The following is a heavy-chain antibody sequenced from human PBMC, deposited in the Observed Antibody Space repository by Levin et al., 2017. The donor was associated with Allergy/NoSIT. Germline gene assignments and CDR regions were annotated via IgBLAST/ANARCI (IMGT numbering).Heavy chain of an antibody. CDR2: ISSNGGST. Sequence: GESLKISCAASGFSFSSYAMYWVRQAPGKRLEYVAAISSNGGSTYFANSVKGRFTISRDDSKDTVFLQMGSLRRDDTAVYYCARGIAAAVILGWFDPWGLGTLVTVSS. CDR1: GFSFSSYA. CDR3: ARGIAAAVILGWFDP. V-gene: IGHV3-64*01. D-gene: IGHD6-13*01. J-gene: IGHJ5*02.